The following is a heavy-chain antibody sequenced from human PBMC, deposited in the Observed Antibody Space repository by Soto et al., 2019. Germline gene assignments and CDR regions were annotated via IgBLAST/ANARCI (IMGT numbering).Heavy chain of an antibody. CDR1: GGFI. D-gene: IGHD1-1*01. CDR2: IYNSGRY. J-gene: IGHJ4*02. Sequence: SETLSLTCTVSGGFIWGWIRQSPDKGLEWIGYIYNSGRYNYNPSLESRLTISIDTSKNQFSLRLASVTAADTAVYYCARTLPNRQLFDSWSQGALVTVSS. V-gene: IGHV4-59*01. CDR3: ARTLPNRQLFDS.